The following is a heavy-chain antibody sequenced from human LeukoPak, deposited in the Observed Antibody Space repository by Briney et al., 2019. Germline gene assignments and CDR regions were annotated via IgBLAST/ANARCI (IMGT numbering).Heavy chain of an antibody. Sequence: GGSLRLSCAASGFTFSTYAMSWVRQAPGKGLEWVSVIYSGGSTYYADSVKGRFTISRDNSKNTLYLQMNSLRAEDTAVYYCARDLYGSGSFVPFDWGQGTLVTVSS. V-gene: IGHV3-66*01. CDR3: ARDLYGSGSFVPFD. CDR2: IYSGGST. D-gene: IGHD3-10*01. J-gene: IGHJ4*02. CDR1: GFTFSTYA.